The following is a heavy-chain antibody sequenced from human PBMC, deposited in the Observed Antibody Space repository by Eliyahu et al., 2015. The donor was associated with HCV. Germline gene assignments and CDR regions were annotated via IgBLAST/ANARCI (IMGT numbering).Heavy chain of an antibody. CDR3: AHFYGDRDNWFGP. Sequence: EVQLLQSGGGLVQPGGSLRLSCVASGFTLSNYAMSWVRQAPGKGLEGVSTISGVCGYTYYPDSVRGRFTISRDTSRNTLYLQMSSLRVEDTAVYFCAHFYGDRDNWFGPWGQGTLVTVSS. V-gene: IGHV3-23*01. J-gene: IGHJ5*02. CDR1: GFTLSNYA. D-gene: IGHD4-17*01. CDR2: ISGVCGYT.